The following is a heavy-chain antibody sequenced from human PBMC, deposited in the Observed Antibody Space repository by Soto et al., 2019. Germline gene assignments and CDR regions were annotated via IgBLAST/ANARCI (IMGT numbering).Heavy chain of an antibody. CDR1: GGTFSSYA. Sequence: AVKVSCKASGGTFSSYAISWVRQAPGQGLEWMGGIIPIFGTANYAQKFQGRVTITADKSTSTAYMELSSLRSEDTAVYYCARGADSGSSGGGFDYWGQGTLVTVSS. V-gene: IGHV1-69*06. D-gene: IGHD1-26*01. CDR3: ARGADSGSSGGGFDY. J-gene: IGHJ4*02. CDR2: IIPIFGTA.